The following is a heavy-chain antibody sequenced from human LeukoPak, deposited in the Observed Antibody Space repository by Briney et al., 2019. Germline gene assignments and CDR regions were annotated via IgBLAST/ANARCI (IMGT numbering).Heavy chain of an antibody. CDR1: GGTFSSYA. J-gene: IGHJ6*04. CDR3: ARGPRFDWLLDYYYGMDV. CDR2: IIPIFGTA. Sequence: GSSVKVSCKASGGTFSSYAISWVRPAPGQGLEWMGGIIPIFGTANYAQKFQGRVTITADESTSTAYMELSSLRSEDTAVYYCARGPRFDWLLDYYYGMDVWGKGTTVTVSS. D-gene: IGHD3-9*01. V-gene: IGHV1-69*01.